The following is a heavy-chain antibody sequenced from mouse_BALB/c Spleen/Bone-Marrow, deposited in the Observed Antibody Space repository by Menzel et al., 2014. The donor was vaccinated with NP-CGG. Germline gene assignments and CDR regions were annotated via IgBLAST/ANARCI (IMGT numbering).Heavy chain of an antibody. Sequence: VQRVESGPGLVAPSQSLSITCTVSGFPLTSYGVHWVRQPPGKGLEWLGVIWAGGSTNYNSALMSRLSISKDNSKSQVFLKMNSLQTDDTAMYYCARDGVYGSHYYAMDYWGQGTSVTVSS. J-gene: IGHJ4*01. CDR3: ARDGVYGSHYYAMDY. CDR1: GFPLTSYG. V-gene: IGHV2-9*02. D-gene: IGHD1-1*02. CDR2: IWAGGST.